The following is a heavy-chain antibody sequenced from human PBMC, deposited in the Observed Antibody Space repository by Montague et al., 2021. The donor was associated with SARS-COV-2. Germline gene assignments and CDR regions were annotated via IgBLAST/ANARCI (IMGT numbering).Heavy chain of an antibody. D-gene: IGHD2/OR15-2a*01. CDR1: GFTFSTYA. V-gene: IGHV3-23*01. J-gene: IGHJ4*02. Sequence: SLRLSCAASGFTFSTYAMNWVRQAPGKGLEWVSGISSGGNKHHADPVKGRFTISRDDSRNTLYLQMHSLRAEDTAMYYCAKNFPGQFYFDDWGQGTLVAVSS. CDR2: ISSGGNK. CDR3: AKNFPGQFYFDD.